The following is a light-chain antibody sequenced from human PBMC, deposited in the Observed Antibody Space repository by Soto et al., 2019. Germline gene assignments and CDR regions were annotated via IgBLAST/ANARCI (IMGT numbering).Light chain of an antibody. CDR1: QDINNY. V-gene: IGKV1-27*01. CDR2: AAS. J-gene: IGKJ3*01. CDR3: QKYISAPFT. Sequence: DIQMTQSPSSLSASVGDRVTITSRASQDINNYLARYQQKPGKVPKLLIYAASTLQSGVPSRFSGSGSGTDFTLTISSLQPEDVATYYCQKYISAPFTFGPGTKVDIK.